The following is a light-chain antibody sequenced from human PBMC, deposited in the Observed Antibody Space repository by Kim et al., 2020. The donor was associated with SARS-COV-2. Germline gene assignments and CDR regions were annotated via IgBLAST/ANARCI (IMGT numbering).Light chain of an antibody. Sequence: SVSPGQTASITCSRDPLGNKYACWYQRKSGKYPVLVMFQDSKRPSGITERFSCSNSGNTATLTISGTQAMDEADYYCQTWDSTSVVFGGGTQLTVL. CDR1: PLGNKY. J-gene: IGLJ2*01. V-gene: IGLV3-1*01. CDR3: QTWDSTSVV. CDR2: QDS.